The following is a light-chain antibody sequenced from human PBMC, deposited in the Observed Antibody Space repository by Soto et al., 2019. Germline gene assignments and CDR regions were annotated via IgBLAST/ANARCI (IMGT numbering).Light chain of an antibody. Sequence: QSALTQPASVSGSPGQSITISCTGTSSDVGGYNYVSWYQQYPGKAPKLMLYEVSNRPSGVSNRFSGSKSGNTSSLTISGLQAEDEADYYCSSYTSSSTPWVFGGGTKLTVL. CDR1: SSDVGGYNY. CDR2: EVS. CDR3: SSYTSSSTPWV. J-gene: IGLJ3*02. V-gene: IGLV2-14*01.